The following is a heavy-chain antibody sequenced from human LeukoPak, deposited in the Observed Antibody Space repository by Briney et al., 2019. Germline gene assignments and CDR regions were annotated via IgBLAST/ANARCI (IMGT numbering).Heavy chain of an antibody. CDR1: GYSISSGYY. J-gene: IGHJ4*02. D-gene: IGHD6-19*01. Sequence: SETLSLTCTVSGYSISSGYYWGWIRQPPGEGLEWIGSIYHSGSTYYNPSLKSRVTISVDTSKNQFSLKLSSVTAADTAVYYCATRAVAGVSVYWGQGTLVTVSS. CDR2: IYHSGST. CDR3: ATRAVAGVSVY. V-gene: IGHV4-38-2*02.